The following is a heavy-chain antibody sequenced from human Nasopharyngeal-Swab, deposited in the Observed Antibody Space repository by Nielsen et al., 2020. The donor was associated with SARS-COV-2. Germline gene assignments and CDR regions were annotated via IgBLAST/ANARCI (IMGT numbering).Heavy chain of an antibody. V-gene: IGHV5-10-1*01. D-gene: IGHD6-13*01. Sequence: MPGGGLEWMGRIDPSDSYTNYSPSFQGHVTISADKSISTAYLQWSSLKASDTAMYYCARRGGTAGSDAFDIWGQGTMVTVSS. CDR2: IDPSDSYT. CDR3: ARRGGTAGSDAFDI. J-gene: IGHJ3*02.